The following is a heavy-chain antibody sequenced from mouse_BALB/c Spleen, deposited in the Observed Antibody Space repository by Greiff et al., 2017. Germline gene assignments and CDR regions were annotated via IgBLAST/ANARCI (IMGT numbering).Heavy chain of an antibody. CDR1: GYTFTDYA. J-gene: IGHJ4*01. V-gene: IGHV1S137*01. Sequence: QVQLQQSGAELVRPGVSVKISCKGSGYTFTDYAMHWVKQSHAKSLEWIGVISTYYGDASYNQKFKGKATMTVDKSSSTAYMELARLTSEDSAIYYCARSPPGYAMDYWGQGTSVTVSS. CDR3: ARSPPGYAMDY. CDR2: ISTYYGDA.